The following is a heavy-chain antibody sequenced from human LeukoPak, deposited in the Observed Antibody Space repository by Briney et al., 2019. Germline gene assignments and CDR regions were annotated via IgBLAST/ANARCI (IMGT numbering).Heavy chain of an antibody. Sequence: GGSLRLSCAASGFTFSSYEMNWARQAPGKGLEWVSYISSSGSTIYYADSVKGRSTISRDNAKNSLYLQMNSLRAEDTAVYYCARDRSGWYYFDYWGQGTLVTVSS. CDR3: ARDRSGWYYFDY. D-gene: IGHD6-19*01. V-gene: IGHV3-48*03. CDR1: GFTFSSYE. CDR2: ISSSGSTI. J-gene: IGHJ4*02.